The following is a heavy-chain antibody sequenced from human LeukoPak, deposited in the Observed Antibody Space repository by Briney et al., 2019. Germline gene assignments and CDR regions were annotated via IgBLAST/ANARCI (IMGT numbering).Heavy chain of an antibody. Sequence: SETLSLTCTVSGGSISSSSYYWGWIRQPPGKGLEWIGYIYYSGSTYYNPSLKSRVTISVDTSKNQFSLKLSSVTAADTAVYYCARGTRITIFGVVTISNWFDPWGQGTLVTVSS. CDR3: ARGTRITIFGVVTISNWFDP. CDR2: IYYSGST. J-gene: IGHJ5*02. V-gene: IGHV4-30-4*08. D-gene: IGHD3-3*01. CDR1: GGSISSSSYY.